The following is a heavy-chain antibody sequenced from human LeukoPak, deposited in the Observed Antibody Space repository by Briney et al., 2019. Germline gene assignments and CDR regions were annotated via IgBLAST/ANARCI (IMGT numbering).Heavy chain of an antibody. Sequence: GGSLRLSCAASGFTLSNYWMSWVRQAPGKGLEFLANIKEAGSEKYYVDSVKGRFTISRDNDKNSVHLQMNNLRAEDTAVYYCARGGGMRSWYDFDYWGQGILVTLSS. CDR1: GFTLSNYW. V-gene: IGHV3-7*04. J-gene: IGHJ4*02. D-gene: IGHD6-13*01. CDR3: ARGGGMRSWYDFDY. CDR2: IKEAGSEK.